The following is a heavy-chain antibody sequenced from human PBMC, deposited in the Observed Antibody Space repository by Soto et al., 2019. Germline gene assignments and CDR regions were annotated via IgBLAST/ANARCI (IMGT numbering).Heavy chain of an antibody. V-gene: IGHV3-48*03. J-gene: IGHJ4*02. CDR2: ISGSGSTI. CDR3: ARESEDLTSNFDY. CDR1: GFTFSSHE. Sequence: GGSLRLSCEATGFTFSSHEMNWIRQTPGKRLEWIAKISGSGSTINYADSVKGRFTISRDNAKNSVYLDMNSLSAEDTAVYYCARESEDLTSNFDYWGQGTLVTVSS.